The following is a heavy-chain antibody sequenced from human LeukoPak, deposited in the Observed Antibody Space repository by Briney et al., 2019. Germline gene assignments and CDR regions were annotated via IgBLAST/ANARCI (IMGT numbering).Heavy chain of an antibody. CDR3: ARDNGYWFDP. D-gene: IGHD2-8*01. CDR1: GYTLTELS. V-gene: IGHV1-69*05. Sequence: SGKVSCKVSGYTLTELSMHWVRQAPGQGLEWMGGIIPIFGTANYAQKFQGRVTITTDESTSTAYMELSSLRSEDTAVYYCARDNGYWFDPWGQGTLVTVSS. CDR2: IIPIFGTA. J-gene: IGHJ5*02.